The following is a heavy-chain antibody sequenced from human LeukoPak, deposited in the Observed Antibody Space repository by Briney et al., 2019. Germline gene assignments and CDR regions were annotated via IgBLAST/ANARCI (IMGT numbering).Heavy chain of an antibody. Sequence: SETLSLTCTVSGGSISSYYWSWIRQPAGKGLEWIGRIYTSGSTNYNPSLKSRATMSVDTSKNQFSLKLSSVTAADTAVYYCARAQYYYDSSGRNWFDPWGQGTLVTVSS. CDR2: IYTSGST. CDR1: GGSISSYY. J-gene: IGHJ5*02. V-gene: IGHV4-4*07. CDR3: ARAQYYYDSSGRNWFDP. D-gene: IGHD3-22*01.